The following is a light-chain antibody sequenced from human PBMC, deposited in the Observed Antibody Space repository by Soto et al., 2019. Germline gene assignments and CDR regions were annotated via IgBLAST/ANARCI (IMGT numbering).Light chain of an antibody. J-gene: IGLJ1*01. V-gene: IGLV2-14*01. CDR3: SSYTGSTTYV. CDR2: EVS. Sequence: QSVLTQPASVSGSPGRSITISCTGTSSDVGGYNYVSWYQQHPGKAPKLMIYEVSNRPSGVSNRFSGSKSGNTASLTISGLQTEDEADYYCSSYTGSTTYVFGTGTKVTVL. CDR1: SSDVGGYNY.